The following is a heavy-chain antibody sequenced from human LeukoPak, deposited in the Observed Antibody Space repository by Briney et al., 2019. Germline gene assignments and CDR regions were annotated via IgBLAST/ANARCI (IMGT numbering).Heavy chain of an antibody. D-gene: IGHD3-10*01. V-gene: IGHV3-48*01. CDR3: ARAYPYYYASGSYRGYYFDY. J-gene: IGHJ4*02. Sequence: GGSLRLSCAASGFTFSSYSMNWVRQAPGKGLEWVSYITSSSSIIYYSDSVKGRFTISRDDAKNSLYLQMNSLRAEDTAVYYCARAYPYYYASGSYRGYYFDYWGQGTLVTVSS. CDR1: GFTFSSYS. CDR2: ITSSSSII.